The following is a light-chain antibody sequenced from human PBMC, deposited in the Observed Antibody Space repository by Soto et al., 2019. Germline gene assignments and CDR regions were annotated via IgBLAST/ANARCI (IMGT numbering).Light chain of an antibody. CDR1: QSVLYSSNNKND. J-gene: IGKJ4*01. CDR2: LAS. V-gene: IGKV4-1*01. Sequence: DIVMTQSPDSLAVSLGERATINGKSSQSVLYSSNNKNDLAWYQQKPGQPPKLLIYLASTRESGVPDRFSGSGSGTDFTLTISSRQAEDVAVYYCQQYYSTPLTFGGGTKVDIK. CDR3: QQYYSTPLT.